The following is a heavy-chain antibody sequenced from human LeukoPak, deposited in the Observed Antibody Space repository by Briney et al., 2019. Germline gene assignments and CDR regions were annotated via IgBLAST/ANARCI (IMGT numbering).Heavy chain of an antibody. J-gene: IGHJ4*02. CDR3: AKDSKITSADYYFDY. CDR1: GFAFSIYA. V-gene: IGHV3-30*04. CDR2: IANDGRDK. Sequence: GGSLRLSCAASGFAFSIYAMSWVRQAPGKGLEWVTVIANDGRDKKYADSVRGRFTISRDNSKNTVYLQMDSLRVEDMAVYYCAKDSKITSADYYFDYWGLGTLVTVSS. D-gene: IGHD6-13*01.